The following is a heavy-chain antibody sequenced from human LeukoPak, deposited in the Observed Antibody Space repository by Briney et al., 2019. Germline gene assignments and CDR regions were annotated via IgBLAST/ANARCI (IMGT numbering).Heavy chain of an antibody. V-gene: IGHV4-59*01. CDR3: ARGSSGRDI. Sequence: PSETLSLTRTVSGVSISSYYWSWIRQSPGKGLEWIGYIYHSGSTNYNPSLESRVTISLDTSKNQFSLKLTSVTAADTAVYYCARGSSGRDIWGQGTLVTVSS. CDR2: IYHSGST. CDR1: GVSISSYY. D-gene: IGHD6-19*01. J-gene: IGHJ4*02.